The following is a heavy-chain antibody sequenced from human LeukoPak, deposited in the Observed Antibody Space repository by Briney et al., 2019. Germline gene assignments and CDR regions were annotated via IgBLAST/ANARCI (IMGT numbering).Heavy chain of an antibody. J-gene: IGHJ4*02. CDR3: ARGGFGELFSSDY. CDR2: ISSSSTTI. CDR1: GLTFSSYT. D-gene: IGHD3-10*01. V-gene: IGHV3-48*01. Sequence: GGSLRLSCAASGLTFSSYTMNWVRQAPGKGLGWVSYISSSSTTIYYADSVKGRFTISRDNAKNSLYLQMNSLRAEDTAVYYCARGGFGELFSSDYWGQGTLVTVSS.